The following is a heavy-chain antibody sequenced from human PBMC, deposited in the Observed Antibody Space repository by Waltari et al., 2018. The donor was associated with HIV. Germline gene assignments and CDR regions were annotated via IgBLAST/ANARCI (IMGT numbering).Heavy chain of an antibody. CDR2: RNPNSGNT. J-gene: IGHJ6*02. Sequence: QVQLVQSGAEVKKPGASVKVSCKAPGYSFTSYDINWVRQATGQGLEWMGWRNPNSGNTGYAQKFQGRVTMTRKTSISTAYMELSSLRSEDTAVYYCARGLPSLAAPLRLDYGMDVWGQGTTVTVSS. CDR1: GYSFTSYD. D-gene: IGHD6-6*01. V-gene: IGHV1-8*01. CDR3: ARGLPSLAAPLRLDYGMDV.